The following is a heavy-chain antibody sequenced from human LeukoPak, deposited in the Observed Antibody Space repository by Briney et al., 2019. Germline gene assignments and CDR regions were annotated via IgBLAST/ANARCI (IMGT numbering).Heavy chain of an antibody. CDR1: GITFDDYT. CDR3: AKAEPAAAHMMDV. V-gene: IGHV3-43*01. D-gene: IGHD1-14*01. Sequence: PGGSLRLSCAASGITFDDYTMHWVRQAPGKGLEWVSLISWDGGSTYYADSVKGRFTISRDNSKNSLYLQMNSLRTEDTALYYCAKAEPAAAHMMDVWGKGTTVTVSS. CDR2: ISWDGGST. J-gene: IGHJ6*04.